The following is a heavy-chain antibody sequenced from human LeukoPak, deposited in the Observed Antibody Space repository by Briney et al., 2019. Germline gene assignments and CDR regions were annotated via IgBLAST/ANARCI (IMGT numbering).Heavy chain of an antibody. CDR3: ARAGTAMDVDY. V-gene: IGHV3-30*03. J-gene: IGHJ4*02. CDR1: GLTFSSYG. CDR2: ISYDGSNK. D-gene: IGHD5-18*01. Sequence: QPGGSLRLSCAASGLTFSSYGMHWVRQAPGKGLEWVAGISYDGSNKYYAESVKGRLTISRDNSKSTLYLQMDSLRAEDTAVYYCARAGTAMDVDYWGQETVLTVSS.